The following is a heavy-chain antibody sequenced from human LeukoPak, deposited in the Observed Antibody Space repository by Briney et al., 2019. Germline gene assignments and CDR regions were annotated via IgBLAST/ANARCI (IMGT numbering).Heavy chain of an antibody. CDR2: FYATGSN. CDR1: GGSISFYF. J-gene: IGHJ4*02. V-gene: IGHV4-4*07. D-gene: IGHD6-19*01. CDR3: ARGKGSGWTFDY. Sequence: KASETLSLTCTVSGGSISFYFWSWIRQPAGKGLEWIGRFYATGSNDYNPSLKSRVTMSLDTSKNKFSLKLSSVTAADTAVYYCARGKGSGWTFDYWGQGTLVTVSS.